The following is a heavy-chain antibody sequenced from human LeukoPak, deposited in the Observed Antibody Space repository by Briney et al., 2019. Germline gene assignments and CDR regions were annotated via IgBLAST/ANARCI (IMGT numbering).Heavy chain of an antibody. CDR1: GLTFISND. CDR3: ARRVGNRFDP. D-gene: IGHD1-26*01. CDR2: IGTPGDT. Sequence: GALRLSFEASGLTFISNDMHWVRQATGKGLEWVSGIGTPGDTYYAGSVKGRFTISRENAKNSLYLQMNSLRAGDTAVYYCARRVGNRFDPWGQGTLVTVSS. V-gene: IGHV3-13*01. J-gene: IGHJ5*02.